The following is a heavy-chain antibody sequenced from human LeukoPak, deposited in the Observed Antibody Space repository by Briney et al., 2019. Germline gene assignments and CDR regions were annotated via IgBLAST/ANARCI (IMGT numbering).Heavy chain of an antibody. J-gene: IGHJ4*02. CDR1: GYTFSHHG. CDR2: ISCYNGDT. V-gene: IGHV1-18*01. Sequence: ASVKVSCKASGYTFSHHGISWVRQAPGQGLEWMGWISCYNGDTMYAHNVQGRVTMTTDTPTRTAYMELRSLRSDDTAMYYCARAPSNSSGYHPHFDSWGQRTLVTVSS. D-gene: IGHD3-22*01. CDR3: ARAPSNSSGYHPHFDS.